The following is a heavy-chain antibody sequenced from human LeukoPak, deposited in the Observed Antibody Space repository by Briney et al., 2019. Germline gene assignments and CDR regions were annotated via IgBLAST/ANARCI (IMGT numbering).Heavy chain of an antibody. CDR3: ARMYGGNWFDP. Sequence: GGSLRLSCAASGFTFSSYAMHWVRQAPGKGLEWVAVIWYDGSNKYYADSVKGRFTISRDNSKNTLYLQMNSLRAEDTAVYYCARMYGGNWFDPWGQGTLVTVSS. CDR1: GFTFSSYA. V-gene: IGHV3-33*08. D-gene: IGHD4-23*01. CDR2: IWYDGSNK. J-gene: IGHJ5*02.